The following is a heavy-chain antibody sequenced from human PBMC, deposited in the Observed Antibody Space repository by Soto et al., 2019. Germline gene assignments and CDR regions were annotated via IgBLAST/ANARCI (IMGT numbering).Heavy chain of an antibody. Sequence: PGGSLRLSCAASGFTFSSYAMSWVRQAPGKWLEWVSAISGSGGSTYYADSVKGRFTISRDNSKNTLYLQMNSLRAEDTAVYYCAKDRTIFGYRWGGDYFDYWGQGXLVTVSS. J-gene: IGHJ4*02. V-gene: IGHV3-23*01. CDR3: AKDRTIFGYRWGGDYFDY. D-gene: IGHD3-3*01. CDR2: ISGSGGST. CDR1: GFTFSSYA.